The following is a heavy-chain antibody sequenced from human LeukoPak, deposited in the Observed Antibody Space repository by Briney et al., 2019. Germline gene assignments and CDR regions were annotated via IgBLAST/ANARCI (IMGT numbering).Heavy chain of an antibody. CDR2: LSGSGGIT. CDR1: GFTFNKYA. Sequence: GGSLRLSCAASGFTFNKYAMSWVRQAPGKGLEWVSSLSGSGGITYYADSVKGRFTISRDNSKNTVYLQMNSLRAGDTAVYYCAKDPYGTRYFDYWGQGTLVTVSS. J-gene: IGHJ4*02. D-gene: IGHD2-2*01. CDR3: AKDPYGTRYFDY. V-gene: IGHV3-23*01.